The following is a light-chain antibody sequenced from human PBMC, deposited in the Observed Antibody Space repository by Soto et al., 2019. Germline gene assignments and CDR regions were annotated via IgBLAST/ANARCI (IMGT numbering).Light chain of an antibody. CDR1: QSISSW. V-gene: IGKV1-5*01. CDR3: QKYNSYSWT. J-gene: IGKJ1*01. Sequence: DIQMTQSPSTLSASVGDRVTITCRAIQSISSWLAWYQQKPGKDPKLLIYDASSLESGVPSRFRGSGSGTEFTLTISSLQPDDFATYYCQKYNSYSWTFGQGTKVDIK. CDR2: DAS.